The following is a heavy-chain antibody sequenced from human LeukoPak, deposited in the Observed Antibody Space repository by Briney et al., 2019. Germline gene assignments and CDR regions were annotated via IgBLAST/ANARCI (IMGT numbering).Heavy chain of an antibody. CDR1: GFMFSIYA. CDR3: VQETGHHWGYLDY. J-gene: IGHJ4*02. V-gene: IGHV3-23*01. Sequence: GGSLRLSCAASGFMFSIYAMSWVRQAPGKGLEWVSSVTSSGGSTYYADSVKARFAISRDNSKNTLYLQMNTLRADDAAVYYCVQETGHHWGYLDYWGEGTLVTVSS. CDR2: VTSSGGST. D-gene: IGHD7-27*01.